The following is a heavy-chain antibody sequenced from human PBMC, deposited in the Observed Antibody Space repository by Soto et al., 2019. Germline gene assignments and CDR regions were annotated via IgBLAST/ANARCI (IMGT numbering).Heavy chain of an antibody. CDR2: INPSGGST. D-gene: IGHD2-2*01. CDR3: ARAECSTPNCLTAYYSYGLDV. CDR1: GYTFTSYY. Sequence: ASVKVSCKASGYTFTSYYMHWVRQAPGQGLEWMGIINPSGGSTSYAQKFQGRFTISRDNARNSLFLQMNSLRAEDTAVYYCARAECSTPNCLTAYYSYGLDVWGQGTTVTVSS. J-gene: IGHJ6*02. V-gene: IGHV1-46*01.